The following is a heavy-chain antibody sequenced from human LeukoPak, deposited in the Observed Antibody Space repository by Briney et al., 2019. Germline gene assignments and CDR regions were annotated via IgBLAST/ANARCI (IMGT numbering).Heavy chain of an antibody. V-gene: IGHV3-48*01. D-gene: IGHD3-10*01. CDR3: ARKGWFGQYYMDV. J-gene: IGHJ6*03. Sequence: GGSLRLSCAASGFTFGSYSMNWVRQAPGKGLEWVSYISTSSTTIYYADSVKGRFSISRDNAKNSLYLQMNSLRSEDTAVYYCARKGWFGQYYMDVWGKGTTVTVSS. CDR1: GFTFGSYS. CDR2: ISTSSTTI.